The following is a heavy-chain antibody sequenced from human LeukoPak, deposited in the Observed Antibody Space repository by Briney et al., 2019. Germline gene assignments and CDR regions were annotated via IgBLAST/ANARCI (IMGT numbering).Heavy chain of an antibody. CDR1: GYTFTSYD. Sequence: ASVKVSCKASGYTFTSYDINWVRQATGQGLEWMGWMNPNSGNTGYAQEFQGRVTVTRNTSISTAYMELSSLRSEDTAVYYCARVIGTDSGSYSGAFDIWGQGTMVTVSS. CDR2: MNPNSGNT. V-gene: IGHV1-8*01. CDR3: ARVIGTDSGSYSGAFDI. J-gene: IGHJ3*02. D-gene: IGHD1-26*01.